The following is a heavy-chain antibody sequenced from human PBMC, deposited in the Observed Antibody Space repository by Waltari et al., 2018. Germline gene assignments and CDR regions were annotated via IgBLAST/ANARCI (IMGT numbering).Heavy chain of an antibody. Sequence: QVQLQESGPGLVKPSETLSLTCTVSGGSISSYYWSWIRQPPGKGLEWIGYIYYSGSTNYNPSLKSRVTISVDTSKNQFSLKLSSVTAADTAVYYCARGVNYLYSSSWSHFDYWGQGTLVTVSS. CDR2: IYYSGST. J-gene: IGHJ4*02. CDR3: ARGVNYLYSSSWSHFDY. V-gene: IGHV4-59*01. D-gene: IGHD6-13*01. CDR1: GGSISSYY.